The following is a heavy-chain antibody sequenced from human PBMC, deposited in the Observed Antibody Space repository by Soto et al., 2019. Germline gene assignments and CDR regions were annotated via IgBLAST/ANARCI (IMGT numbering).Heavy chain of an antibody. CDR3: ARDPDEVVGTDYHYYGMDV. CDR2: ILPVFGTT. Sequence: QVQLVQSGAEVKKPGSSVKVSCKASGDTSSNYGVSWVRQAPGQGLEWMGGILPVFGTTTYARNFQGRITITAEKSTSTVYMELTSLRSDDTATYYCARDPDEVVGTDYHYYGMDVWDQGATVTVSS. CDR1: GDTSSNYG. V-gene: IGHV1-69*06. J-gene: IGHJ6*02. D-gene: IGHD1-26*01.